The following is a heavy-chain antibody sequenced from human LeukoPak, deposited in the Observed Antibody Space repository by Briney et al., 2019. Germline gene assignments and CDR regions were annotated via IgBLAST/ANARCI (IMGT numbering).Heavy chain of an antibody. D-gene: IGHD5-18*01. CDR3: ARNVDTAMVTAY. J-gene: IGHJ4*02. CDR1: GGSISSTNW. Sequence: TSETLSLTCAVSGGSISSTNWWSWVRQPPGKGLEWIGEIYHSGSTNYNPSLKSRVTIPVDKSKNQFSLKVSSVTAADTAVYYCARNVDTAMVTAYWGQGTLVTVSS. V-gene: IGHV4-4*02. CDR2: IYHSGST.